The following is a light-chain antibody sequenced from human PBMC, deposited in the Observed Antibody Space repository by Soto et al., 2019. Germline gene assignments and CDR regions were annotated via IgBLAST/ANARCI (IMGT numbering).Light chain of an antibody. Sequence: DIQMTQSPSTLSASVGDRVTITCRASQRISTWLAWYQQKPTKAPKLLIYKASNLQGGVPLRFSGSGSGTEFTLTISSLQPDDFATYYCQEYDTNLWTFGQGTKVDIK. V-gene: IGKV1-5*03. CDR3: QEYDTNLWT. J-gene: IGKJ1*01. CDR2: KAS. CDR1: QRISTW.